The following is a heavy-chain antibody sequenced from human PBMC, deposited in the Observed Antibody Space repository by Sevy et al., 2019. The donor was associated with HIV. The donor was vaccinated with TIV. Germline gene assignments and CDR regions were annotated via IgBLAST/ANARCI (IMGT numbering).Heavy chain of an antibody. CDR2: LKSDVYGGTV. CDR3: TRWKAAQSIFDY. D-gene: IGHD6-13*01. J-gene: IGHJ4*02. V-gene: IGHV3-49*04. Sequence: PHGGSLRLSCTASGFTFGDYCMSWVRQAPGKGLEWVAFLKSDVYGGTVDHAASVRGRFVISRDDSKTIAYLQMNDLKTEDTGVYYCTRWKAAQSIFDYWGQGALVTVSS. CDR1: GFTFGDYC.